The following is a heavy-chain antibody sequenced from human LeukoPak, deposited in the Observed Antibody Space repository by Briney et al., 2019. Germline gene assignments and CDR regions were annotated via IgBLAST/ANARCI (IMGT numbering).Heavy chain of an antibody. D-gene: IGHD3-22*01. V-gene: IGHV4-59*01. CDR2: IYYSGST. CDR3: ARDRDLDSSPSFDI. J-gene: IGHJ3*02. Sequence: PSETLSLTCTVPGGSINSYYWSWIRQPPGKGLEWLGYIYYSGSTNYNPSLKSRVTISLDTSKNQFSLKLTSATAADTAVYYCARDRDLDSSPSFDIWGQGTMLTLSS. CDR1: GGSINSYY.